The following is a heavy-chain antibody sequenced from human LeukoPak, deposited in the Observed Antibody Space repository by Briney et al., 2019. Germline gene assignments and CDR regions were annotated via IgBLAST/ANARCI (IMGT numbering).Heavy chain of an antibody. V-gene: IGHV1-69*10. CDR1: GGTFSSYT. CDR3: ARDRGGLRLGELSSYFDY. Sequence: ASVKVSCKASGGTFSSYTISWVRQAPGQGLGWLGGIFPILGIAKYAQKFQGRVTITADKSTSTAYMELSSLRSEDTAVYYCARDRGGLRLGELSSYFDYWGQGTLVTVSS. CDR2: IFPILGIA. D-gene: IGHD3-16*02. J-gene: IGHJ4*02.